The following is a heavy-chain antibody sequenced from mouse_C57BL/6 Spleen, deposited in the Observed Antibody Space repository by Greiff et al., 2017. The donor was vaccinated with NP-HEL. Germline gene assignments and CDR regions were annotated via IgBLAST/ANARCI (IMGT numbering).Heavy chain of an antibody. J-gene: IGHJ3*01. V-gene: IGHV1-76*01. CDR2: IYPGSGNT. CDR1: GYTFTDYY. CDR3: ARSYYDSSWFAY. Sequence: VKLMESGAELVRPGASVKLSCKASGYTFTDYYINWVKQRPGQGLEWIARIYPGSGNTYYNEKFKGKATLTAEKSSSTAYMQLSSLTSEDSAVYFCARSYYDSSWFAYWGQGTLVTVSA. D-gene: IGHD2-4*01.